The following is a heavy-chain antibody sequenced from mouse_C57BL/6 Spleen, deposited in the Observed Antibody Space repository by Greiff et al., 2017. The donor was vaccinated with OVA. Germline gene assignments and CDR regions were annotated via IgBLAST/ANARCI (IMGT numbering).Heavy chain of an antibody. J-gene: IGHJ2*01. CDR3: AGEGYYYGSSFDY. V-gene: IGHV1-82*01. CDR2: IYPGDGDT. D-gene: IGHD1-1*01. CDR1: GYAFSSSW. Sequence: QVQLQQSGPELVKPGASVKISCKASGYAFSSSWMNWVKQRPGKGLEWIGRIYPGDGDTNYNGKFKGKATLTADKSYSTAYLQLSSLTSEDAAVYVCAGEGYYYGSSFDYWGQGTTLTVSS.